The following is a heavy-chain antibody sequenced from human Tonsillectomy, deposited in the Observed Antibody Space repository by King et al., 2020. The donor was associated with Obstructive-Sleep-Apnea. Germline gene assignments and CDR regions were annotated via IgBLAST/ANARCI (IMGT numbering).Heavy chain of an antibody. J-gene: IGHJ6*02. CDR3: AKDTHSSGWYLPHYYYYGMDV. D-gene: IGHD6-19*01. V-gene: IGHV3-30*02. CDR1: GFTFSSYG. Sequence: VQLVESGGGVVQPGGSLRLSCAASGFTFSSYGMHWVRQAPGKGLEWVAFIRYDGSNKYYADSVKGRFTISRDNSKNTLYLQMNSLRAEDTAVYYCAKDTHSSGWYLPHYYYYGMDVWGQGTTVTVSS. CDR2: IRYDGSNK.